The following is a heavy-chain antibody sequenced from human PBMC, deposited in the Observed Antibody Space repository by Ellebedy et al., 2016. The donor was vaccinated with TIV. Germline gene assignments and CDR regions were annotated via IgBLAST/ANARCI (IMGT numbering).Heavy chain of an antibody. J-gene: IGHJ6*02. Sequence: GGSLRLXXAASGFTFSSYGMHWVRQAPGKGLEWVAVISYDGSNKYYADSVKGRFTISRDNSKNTLYLQMNSLRAEDTAVYYCAKGLGSYYYYGMDVWGQGTTVTVSS. CDR1: GFTFSSYG. CDR2: ISYDGSNK. V-gene: IGHV3-30*18. CDR3: AKGLGSYYYYGMDV. D-gene: IGHD3-10*01.